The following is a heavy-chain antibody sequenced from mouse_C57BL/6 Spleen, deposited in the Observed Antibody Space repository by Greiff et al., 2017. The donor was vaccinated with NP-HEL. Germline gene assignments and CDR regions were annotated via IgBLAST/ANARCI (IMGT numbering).Heavy chain of an antibody. CDR2: IYPGSGST. CDR1: GYTFTSYW. D-gene: IGHD2-4*01. CDR3: ARMRGDYDGFAY. J-gene: IGHJ3*01. V-gene: IGHV1-55*01. Sequence: VQLQQPGAELVKPGASVKMSCKASGYTFTSYWITWVKQRPGQGLEWIGDIYPGSGSTNYNEKFKSKATLTVDTSSSTAYMQLSSLTSEDSAVYYCARMRGDYDGFAYWGQGTLVTVSA.